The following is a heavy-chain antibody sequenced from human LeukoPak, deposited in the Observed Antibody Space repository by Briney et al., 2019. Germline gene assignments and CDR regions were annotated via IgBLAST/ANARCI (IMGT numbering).Heavy chain of an antibody. CDR2: ITSRGTYI. CDR1: GFTFNNYN. D-gene: IGHD4-11*01. CDR3: ARDGPYSNLNYYYYYMDV. V-gene: IGHV3-21*01. Sequence: GGSLRLSCAASGFTFNNYNMNWVRQAPGKALEWVSSITSRGTYIFYADSVKGRFTISRDNAKNSLYLQMNSLRAEDTAVYYCARDGPYSNLNYYYYYMDVWGKGTTVTVSS. J-gene: IGHJ6*03.